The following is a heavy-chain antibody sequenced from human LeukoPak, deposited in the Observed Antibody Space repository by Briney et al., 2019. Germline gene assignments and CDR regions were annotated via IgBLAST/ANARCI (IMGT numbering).Heavy chain of an antibody. CDR3: ARTPIAPSTSCCHKGGGDY. CDR2: IIPIFGTA. Sequence: PSASVKVSCKASGGTFSSYAISWVRQAPGQGLEWMGGIIPIFGTANYAQKFQGRVTITADESTSTAYMELSSLRSEDTAVYYCARTPIAPSTSCCHKGGGDYWGQGTLVTVSS. D-gene: IGHD2-2*01. J-gene: IGHJ4*02. V-gene: IGHV1-69*01. CDR1: GGTFSSYA.